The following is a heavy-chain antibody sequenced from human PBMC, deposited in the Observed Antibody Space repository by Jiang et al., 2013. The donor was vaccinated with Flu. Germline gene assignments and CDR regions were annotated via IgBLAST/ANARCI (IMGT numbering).Heavy chain of an antibody. CDR1: GGSISSGDYY. J-gene: IGHJ4*02. CDR2: IHYSGST. CDR3: ARAKSTLLRQGYYFDY. Sequence: GSGLVKPSQTLSLTCTVSGGSISSGDYYWSWIRQHPGKGLEWIGYIHYSGSTNYNPSLKSRVTISVDTSKNQFSLKLTSVTAADTAVYYCARAKSTLLRQGYYFDYWGQGTPVTVSS. V-gene: IGHV4-31*03. D-gene: IGHD3-10*01.